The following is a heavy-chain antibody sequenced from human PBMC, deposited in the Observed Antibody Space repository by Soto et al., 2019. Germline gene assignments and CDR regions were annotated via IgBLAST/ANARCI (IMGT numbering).Heavy chain of an antibody. D-gene: IGHD4-17*01. CDR3: ARGPSYSDSYFDH. Sequence: GASVKVSCKASGYTFTSYAMHWVRQAPGQRLEWMGWINAGNGNTKYSQKFQGRVTITRDTSASTAYMELSSLRLEDTAVYYCARGPSYSDSYFDHWGQGTLVTVSS. J-gene: IGHJ4*02. V-gene: IGHV1-3*01. CDR2: INAGNGNT. CDR1: GYTFTSYA.